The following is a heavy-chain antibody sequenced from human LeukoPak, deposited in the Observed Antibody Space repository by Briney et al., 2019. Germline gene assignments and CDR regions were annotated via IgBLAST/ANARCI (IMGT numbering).Heavy chain of an antibody. V-gene: IGHV4-34*01. D-gene: IGHD5-18*01. Sequence: PSETLSLTCAVYGGSFSGYYWSWIPQPPGKGLEWIGEINHSGSTNYNPSLKQRLAKPVDTSKHHFSLKVSSVTAADTAVYYCAGSEYSYDLGYFDLWGRGTLVTVSS. CDR3: AGSEYSYDLGYFDL. J-gene: IGHJ2*01. CDR1: GGSFSGYY. CDR2: INHSGST.